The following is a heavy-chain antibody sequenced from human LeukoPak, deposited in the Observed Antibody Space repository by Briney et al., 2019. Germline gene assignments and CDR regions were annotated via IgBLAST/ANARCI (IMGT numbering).Heavy chain of an antibody. J-gene: IGHJ5*02. D-gene: IGHD5-18*01. V-gene: IGHV1-2*02. Sequence: ASVKVSCKASGYTFTGRYVHWVRQAPTQGLEWMGWINPKTGVTTYAQRFQGRVALTRDTSISTAYMELSRLRSDDTAVYYCARDLIRGAYSYGPLNWIDPWGQGTMVTVSS. CDR3: ARDLIRGAYSYGPLNWIDP. CDR1: GYTFTGRY. CDR2: INPKTGVT.